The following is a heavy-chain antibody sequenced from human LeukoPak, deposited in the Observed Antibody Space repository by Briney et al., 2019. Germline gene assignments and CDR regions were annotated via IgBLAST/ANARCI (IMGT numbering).Heavy chain of an antibody. CDR2: IYYSGST. V-gene: IGHV4-61*01. Sequence: SETLSLTCTVSGGSVSSGSYYWSWIRQPPGKGLEWIGYIYYSGSTNYNPSLKSRVTISVDTSKNQFSLKLSSVTAADTAVYHCARDRSDFWSGYCESWFDPWGQGTLVTVSS. J-gene: IGHJ5*02. CDR1: GGSVSSGSYY. D-gene: IGHD3-3*01. CDR3: ARDRSDFWSGYCESWFDP.